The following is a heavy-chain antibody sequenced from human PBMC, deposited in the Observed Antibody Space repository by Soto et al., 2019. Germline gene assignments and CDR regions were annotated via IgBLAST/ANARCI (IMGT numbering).Heavy chain of an antibody. Sequence: QVQLQESGPGLVKPSETLSLTCTVSGGSISSYYWSWIRQPPGKGLEWIGYIYYSGSTNYNPSLKSPVTISVDTSKNQFSLKLSSVAAADTAVYYCARTWGGFGDYWGQGTLVTVSS. CDR2: IYYSGST. J-gene: IGHJ4*02. V-gene: IGHV4-59*01. D-gene: IGHD3-10*01. CDR3: ARTWGGFGDY. CDR1: GGSISSYY.